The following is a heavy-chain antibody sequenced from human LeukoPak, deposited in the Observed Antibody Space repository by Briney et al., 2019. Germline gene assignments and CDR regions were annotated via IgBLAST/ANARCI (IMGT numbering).Heavy chain of an antibody. CDR1: GYTFTGYY. J-gene: IGHJ6*03. D-gene: IGHD3-22*01. V-gene: IGHV1-2*06. CDR2: INPNSDGT. CDR3: ARAVYGSNANYMDV. Sequence: ASVKVSCKASGYTFTGYYIHWVRQAPGRGLEWMGRINPNSDGTNYAQSFQGRVTMTRDTSINTAYMELSRLRSDDTAVYYCARAVYGSNANYMDVWGKGTTVTVSS.